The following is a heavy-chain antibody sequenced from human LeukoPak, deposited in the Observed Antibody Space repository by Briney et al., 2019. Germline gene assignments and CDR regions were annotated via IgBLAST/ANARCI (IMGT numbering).Heavy chain of an antibody. V-gene: IGHV3-74*01. CDR2: ISPTGSTA. D-gene: IGHD6-6*01. J-gene: IGHJ4*02. Sequence: GGSLRLSCTASGFSFSGHWMHWARQLPGKGLVWVSRISPTGSTASYADSVKGQFTVSRDNAKNTLYLQVNNLRAEDTAVYYCARGPNSNWSGLDFWGQGTLLTVSS. CDR3: ARGPNSNWSGLDF. CDR1: GFSFSGHW.